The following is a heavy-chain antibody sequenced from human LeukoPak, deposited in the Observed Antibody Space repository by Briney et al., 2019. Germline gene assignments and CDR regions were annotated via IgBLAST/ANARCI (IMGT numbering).Heavy chain of an antibody. CDR3: AVPHVDTAKVTVSEVVDY. CDR1: GGSISSSSYY. Sequence: SETLSLTCTVSGGSISSSSYYWGWIRRPPGKGLEWIGSIYYSGSTYYNPSLKSRVTISVDTSKNQFSLKLSSVTAADTAVYYCAVPHVDTAKVTVSEVVDYWGQGTLVTVSS. J-gene: IGHJ4*02. V-gene: IGHV4-39*01. D-gene: IGHD5-18*01. CDR2: IYYSGST.